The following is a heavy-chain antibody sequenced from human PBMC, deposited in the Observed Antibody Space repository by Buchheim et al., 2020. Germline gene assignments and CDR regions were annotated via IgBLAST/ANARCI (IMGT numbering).Heavy chain of an antibody. CDR2: INPSDGST. V-gene: IGHV1-46*01. CDR1: GYTFTGYY. CDR3: ARLADRPL. D-gene: IGHD3-22*01. Sequence: QVQLVQSGAEVKKPGASVKVSCKASGYTFTGYYMHWVRQAPGQGLEWMGIINPSDGSTRSAQKFHGRVTMTRDTSTRTGYMELSSLRSEDTAVYYCARLADRPLWGQGTL. J-gene: IGHJ4*02.